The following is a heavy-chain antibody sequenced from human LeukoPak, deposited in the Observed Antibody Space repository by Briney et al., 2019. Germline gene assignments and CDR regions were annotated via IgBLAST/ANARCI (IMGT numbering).Heavy chain of an antibody. V-gene: IGHV3-53*01. CDR1: GFTVSSNY. CDR2: IYSGGST. J-gene: IGHJ4*02. CDR3: ARVTAKYYFDY. D-gene: IGHD2-21*02. Sequence: GGSLRLSCAASGFTVSSNYMSWVRQAPGKGLEWVSVIYSGGSTYYADSVKGRFTISRDNSKNTLYLRMNSLRAEDTAVYYCARVTAKYYFDYWGQGTLVTVSS.